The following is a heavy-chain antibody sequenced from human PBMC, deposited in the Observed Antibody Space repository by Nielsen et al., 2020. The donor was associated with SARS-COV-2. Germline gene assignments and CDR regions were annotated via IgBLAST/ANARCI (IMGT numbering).Heavy chain of an antibody. J-gene: IGHJ5*02. D-gene: IGHD4-17*01. CDR1: GYTFTSYD. V-gene: IGHV1-8*01. Sequence: ASVKVSCKASGYTFTSYDINWVRQATGQGLEWMGWMNPNSGNTGYAQKFQGRVTMTRNTSISTAYMELSSLRSEDTAVYYCAREVDYGDYGWFDPWGQGTLVTVSS. CDR3: AREVDYGDYGWFDP. CDR2: MNPNSGNT.